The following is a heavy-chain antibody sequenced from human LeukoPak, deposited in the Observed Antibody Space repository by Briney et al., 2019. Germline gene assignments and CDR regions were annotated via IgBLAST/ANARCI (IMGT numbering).Heavy chain of an antibody. CDR1: GFTFSSYG. V-gene: IGHV3-48*01. J-gene: IGHJ4*02. CDR3: ARDNYDFWSGYDY. CDR2: ISSSSSTI. D-gene: IGHD3-3*01. Sequence: GGSLRLSCAASGFTFSSYGMNWVRQAPGKGLEWVSYISSSSSTIYYADSVKGRFTISRDNAKNSLYLQMNSLRAEDTAVYYCARDNYDFWSGYDYWGQGTLVTVSS.